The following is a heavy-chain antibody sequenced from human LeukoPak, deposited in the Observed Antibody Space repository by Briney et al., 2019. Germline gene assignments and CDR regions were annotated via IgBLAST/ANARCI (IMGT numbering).Heavy chain of an antibody. V-gene: IGHV3-23*01. D-gene: IGHD5-24*01. CDR1: GFTFSSYA. Sequence: GRSLRLSCAASGFTFSSYAMNWVRQAPGRGLEWVSAVDRSSDSTYYAESVKGRFTVSRDNSKSTLFLEMNSLRAEDTAVYYCAKDPPRGDGYQPNFFDSWGQGTLVTVSS. CDR3: AKDPPRGDGYQPNFFDS. J-gene: IGHJ4*02. CDR2: VDRSSDST.